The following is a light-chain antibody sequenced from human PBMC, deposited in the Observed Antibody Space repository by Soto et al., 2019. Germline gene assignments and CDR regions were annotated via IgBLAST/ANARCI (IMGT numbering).Light chain of an antibody. CDR2: GAS. J-gene: IGKJ1*01. Sequence: EIVLTQSPGTLSLSPGERATLSCRASPSVDSTYLTWYQQKPGQAPRLLIYGASGRVTGIPDRFSGSGSGTDFTLTISRLEPEDFAVYFCQYYDSFRTFGQGTKVEIK. V-gene: IGKV3-20*01. CDR3: QYYDSFRT. CDR1: PSVDSTY.